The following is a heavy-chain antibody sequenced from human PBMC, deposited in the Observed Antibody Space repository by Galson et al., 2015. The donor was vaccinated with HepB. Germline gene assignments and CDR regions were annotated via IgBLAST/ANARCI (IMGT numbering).Heavy chain of an antibody. CDR1: GFTFSNAW. V-gene: IGHV3-23*01. J-gene: IGHJ6*02. CDR2: ISGSGGST. D-gene: IGHD5-12*01. CDR3: AKARRGYSGYDSAMDV. Sequence: SLRLSCAASGFTFSNAWMSWVRQAPGKGLEWVSAISGSGGSTYYADSVKGRFTISRDNSKNTLYLQMNSLRAEDTAVYYCAKARRGYSGYDSAMDVWGQGTTVTVSS.